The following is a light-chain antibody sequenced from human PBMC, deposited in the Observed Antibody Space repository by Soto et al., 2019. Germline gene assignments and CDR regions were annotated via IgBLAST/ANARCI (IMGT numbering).Light chain of an antibody. J-gene: IGLJ2*01. CDR1: TSDLGRYKF. CDR3: SSSTNTGTLVI. Sequence: QSALTQPASVSGSPGQSITLSCTGTTSDLGRYKFVSWYQQYPGKAPRLMMYEVSNRPSGVSNRFSGSKSGNTASLTISGLQAEDEAISYCSSSTNTGTLVIFGGGTKLTVL. CDR2: EVS. V-gene: IGLV2-14*01.